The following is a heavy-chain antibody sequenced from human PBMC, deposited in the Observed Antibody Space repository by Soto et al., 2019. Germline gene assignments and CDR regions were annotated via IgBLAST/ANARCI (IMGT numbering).Heavy chain of an antibody. D-gene: IGHD3-3*01. V-gene: IGHV4-34*01. J-gene: IGHJ5*02. CDR2: INHSGST. CDR3: ARGDYDFWSGYYTIWFDP. CDR1: GGSFSGYY. Sequence: SETLSLTCAVYGGSFSGYYWSWIRQRPGKGLEWIGEINHSGSTNYNPSLKSRVTISVDTSKNQFSLKLSSVTAADTAVYYCARGDYDFWSGYYTIWFDPWGQGTLVTVSS.